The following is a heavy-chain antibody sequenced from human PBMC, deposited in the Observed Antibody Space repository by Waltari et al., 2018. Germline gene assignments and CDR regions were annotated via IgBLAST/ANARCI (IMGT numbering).Heavy chain of an antibody. CDR3: ARLAYSSGWYFFDY. J-gene: IGHJ4*02. CDR1: GFTFSNYW. V-gene: IGHV3-74*01. Sequence: EVQLVESGGGLVQPGGSLRLSCAASGFTFSNYWILWVRNAPGKGLVWVSRINSDGSGTNHADSVKGRFTISRDNAKDTLYLQMNSLRAEDTAVYYCARLAYSSGWYFFDYWGQGTLVTVSS. CDR2: INSDGSGT. D-gene: IGHD6-19*01.